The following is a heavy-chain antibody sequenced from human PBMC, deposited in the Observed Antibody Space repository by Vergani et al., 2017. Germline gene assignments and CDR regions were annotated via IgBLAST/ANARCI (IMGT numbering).Heavy chain of an antibody. CDR1: GFTFSSYS. J-gene: IGHJ3*02. V-gene: IGHV3-48*04. CDR3: ARGPSCGGDCYPDDAFDI. D-gene: IGHD2-21*02. Sequence: EVQLVESGGGLVQPGGSLRLSCAASGFTFSSYSMNWVRQAPGKGLWWGSYSSSSSSTIYYADSVKGRFTIARDNAKNSLYLQMNSLRAEDTAVYYCARGPSCGGDCYPDDAFDIWGQGTMVTVSS. CDR2: SSSSSSTI.